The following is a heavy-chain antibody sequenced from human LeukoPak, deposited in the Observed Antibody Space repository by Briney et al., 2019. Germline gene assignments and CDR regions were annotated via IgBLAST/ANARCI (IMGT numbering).Heavy chain of an antibody. CDR2: ISSSSYI. CDR3: ARFIYCGGDCFYYFDY. D-gene: IGHD2-21*02. J-gene: IGHJ4*02. Sequence: GGSLRLSCAASGFTFSSYSMNWVRQAPGKGLEWVSSISSSSYIYYADSVKGRFTISRDNAKNSLYLQMNSLRAEDTAVYYCARFIYCGGDCFYYFDYWGQGTLVTVSS. CDR1: GFTFSSYS. V-gene: IGHV3-21*01.